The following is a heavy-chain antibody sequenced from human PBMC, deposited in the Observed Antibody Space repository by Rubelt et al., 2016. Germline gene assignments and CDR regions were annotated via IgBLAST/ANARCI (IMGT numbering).Heavy chain of an antibody. CDR1: GDSVSSNTAA. J-gene: IGHJ4*02. CDR2: TYYRSKWYI. Sequence: QVQLQQSGPGLVKPSQTLSLTCAISGDSVSSNTAAWSWIRQSPSRGFEWLGRTYYRSKWYIDYAVSMTSRISIKQDTSRNRFSLELDAVTPDATACYYCATISHVRSPLWGQGTLVTVSS. V-gene: IGHV6-1*01. CDR3: ATISHVRSPL. D-gene: IGHD2-2*02.